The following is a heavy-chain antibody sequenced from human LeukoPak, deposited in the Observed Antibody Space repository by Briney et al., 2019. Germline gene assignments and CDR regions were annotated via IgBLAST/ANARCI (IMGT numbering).Heavy chain of an antibody. Sequence: GGSLRLSCAASGFTFSSYWMHWVRQVPGKGLVWVSRINSDGTDTSYADSVKGRFTISRDNAKNTLYLQMNSLRAEDTAVYYCAREGANAFQYYWRQGTLVTVSS. CDR2: INSDGTDT. V-gene: IGHV3-74*01. J-gene: IGHJ4*02. D-gene: IGHD2/OR15-2a*01. CDR1: GFTFSSYW. CDR3: AREGANAFQYY.